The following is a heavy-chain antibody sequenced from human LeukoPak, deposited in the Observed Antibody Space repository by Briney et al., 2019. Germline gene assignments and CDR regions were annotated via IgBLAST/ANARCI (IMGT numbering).Heavy chain of an antibody. Sequence: PGGSLRLSCAASGFTFDDYAMHWVRQVPGKGLEWVSGITWNSGSIGYADSVKGRFTISRDNAKDSLYLQMNGLRAEDTALYYCAKATRRNNAFNIWGQGTMVTVSS. CDR1: GFTFDDYA. CDR2: ITWNSGSI. D-gene: IGHD2/OR15-2a*01. CDR3: AKATRRNNAFNI. V-gene: IGHV3-9*01. J-gene: IGHJ3*02.